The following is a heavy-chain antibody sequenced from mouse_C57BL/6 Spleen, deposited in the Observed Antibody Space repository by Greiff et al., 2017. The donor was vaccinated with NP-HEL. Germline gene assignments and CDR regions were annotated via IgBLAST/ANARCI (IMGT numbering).Heavy chain of an antibody. CDR2: IDPSASYT. CDR3: ARPLYYDYDVNAMCY. J-gene: IGHJ4*01. Sequence: VQLQQPGAELVMPGASVKLSCKASGYTFTSYWMHWVKQRPGQGLEWIGEIDPSASYTTYNQKFKGKSTLTVDKSSSTAYMQLSSLTSEDSAVYYCARPLYYDYDVNAMCYWGQGTSGTFS. CDR1: GYTFTSYW. D-gene: IGHD2-4*01. V-gene: IGHV1-69*01.